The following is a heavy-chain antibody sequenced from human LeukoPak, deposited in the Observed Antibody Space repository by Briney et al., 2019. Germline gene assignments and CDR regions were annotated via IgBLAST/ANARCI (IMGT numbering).Heavy chain of an antibody. D-gene: IGHD6-6*01. J-gene: IGHJ3*02. CDR3: ARERPRPDAFDI. CDR2: FNHSGST. V-gene: IGHV4-34*01. CDR1: GGSFSGYY. Sequence: SETLSLTCAVYGGSFSGYYWSWIRQPPGKGLEWIGEFNHSGSTNYNPSLKSRVTISVDTSKNQFSLKLSSVTAADTAVYYCARERPRPDAFDIWGQGTMVTVSS.